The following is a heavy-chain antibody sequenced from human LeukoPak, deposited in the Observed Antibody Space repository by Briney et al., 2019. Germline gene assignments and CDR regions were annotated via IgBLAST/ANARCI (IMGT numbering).Heavy chain of an antibody. CDR1: GFTFSSYA. Sequence: PGGSLRLSCAASGFTFSSYAMSWVRQAPGKGLEWVSGVSGRGGSTYYADSVKGRFTISRDNSKNTLYLQMNSLRAEDTAVYYCAKDLDIVATITGNWGQGTLVTVSS. CDR2: VSGRGGST. J-gene: IGHJ4*02. CDR3: AKDLDIVATITGN. D-gene: IGHD5-12*01. V-gene: IGHV3-23*01.